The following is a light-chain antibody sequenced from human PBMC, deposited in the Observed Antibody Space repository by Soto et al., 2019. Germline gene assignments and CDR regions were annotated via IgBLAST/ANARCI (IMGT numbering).Light chain of an antibody. CDR3: QSWGTGNLV. CDR1: NDHSTYA. V-gene: IGLV4-69*01. J-gene: IGLJ2*01. CDR2: VNTDGSH. Sequence: QLVLTQSPSASASLGASVMLTCTLDNDHSTYAIAWHQQQPGKGPRYLMKVNTDGSHIKGDGIPDRFSGFTSGAERFLKISSLQSEDEADYYCQSWGTGNLVFGGGTKLTVL.